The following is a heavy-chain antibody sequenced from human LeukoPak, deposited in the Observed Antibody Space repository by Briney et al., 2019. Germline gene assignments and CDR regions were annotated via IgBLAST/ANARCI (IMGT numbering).Heavy chain of an antibody. D-gene: IGHD2-2*03. J-gene: IGHJ4*02. CDR2: IYYSGST. V-gene: IGHV4-39*01. Sequence: SETLSLTCTVSGGSISSSSYYWGWIRQPPGKGLEWIGSIYYSGSTYYNPSLKSRVTISVDTSKNQFSLKLSSVTAADTAVYYCARHSFGYCSSTSCYMPDYWGQGTLVAVSS. CDR3: ARHSFGYCSSTSCYMPDY. CDR1: GGSISSSSYY.